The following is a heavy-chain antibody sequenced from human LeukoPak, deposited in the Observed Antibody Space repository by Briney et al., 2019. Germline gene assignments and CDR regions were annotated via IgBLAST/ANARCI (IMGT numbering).Heavy chain of an antibody. CDR2: LNWDSRSM. V-gene: IGHV3-9*01. D-gene: IGHD3-3*01. CDR1: GVNFDDYA. Sequence: PGGSLRLSCAASGVNFDDYAMHWVRQSPGTGLEWVAGLNWDSRSMAYADSVRGRFTISRDNAKNSLYLQMDSLRAEDTAVYYCARDYGVGDFWSGYWSEWGQGTLVTVSS. J-gene: IGHJ4*02. CDR3: ARDYGVGDFWSGYWSE.